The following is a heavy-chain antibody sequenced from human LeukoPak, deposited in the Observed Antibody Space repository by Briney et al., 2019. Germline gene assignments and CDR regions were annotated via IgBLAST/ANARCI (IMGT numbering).Heavy chain of an antibody. Sequence: RGSLRLSCAASGFAFSSNWMHWVRQAPGKGLEWVSGINWNGGSTGYADSVKGRFTISRDNAKNSLYLQMNSLRAEDTALYHCASIGYRSSTSCAPIPWGQGTLVTVSS. J-gene: IGHJ5*02. CDR1: GFAFSSNW. CDR3: ASIGYRSSTSCAPIP. D-gene: IGHD2-2*01. V-gene: IGHV3-20*01. CDR2: INWNGGST.